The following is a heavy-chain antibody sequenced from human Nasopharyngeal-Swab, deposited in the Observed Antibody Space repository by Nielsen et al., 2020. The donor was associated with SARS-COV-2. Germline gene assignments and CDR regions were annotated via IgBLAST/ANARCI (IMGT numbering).Heavy chain of an antibody. CDR3: ARGYSSGWVLDY. D-gene: IGHD6-19*01. J-gene: IGHJ4*02. CDR2: IKQDGSET. V-gene: IGHV3-7*03. CDR1: GFTFRRDW. Sequence: GESLKISCADSGFTFRRDWMSWVRQAPGKGLEWVANIKQDGSETYYVDSVKGRFTISRDNAKNSLYLQMNSLRAEDTAVYYCARGYSSGWVLDYWGQGTLVTVSS.